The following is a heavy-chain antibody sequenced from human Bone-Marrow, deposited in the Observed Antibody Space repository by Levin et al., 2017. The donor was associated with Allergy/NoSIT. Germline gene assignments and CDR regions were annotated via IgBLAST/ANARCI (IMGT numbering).Heavy chain of an antibody. J-gene: IGHJ4*02. V-gene: IGHV1-69*13. D-gene: IGHD3-22*01. CDR3: ARVPAFYYDSSGTYTDF. CDR1: GGTFNTYT. Sequence: SVKVSCKASGGTFNTYTLNWVRQAPGQGLEWMGRIIPMYGTTDYAQKLQGRLTITADLSTHTVYMELNSLRSEDTAVYYCARVPAFYYDSSGTYTDFWGQGTAVTVSS. CDR2: IIPMYGTT.